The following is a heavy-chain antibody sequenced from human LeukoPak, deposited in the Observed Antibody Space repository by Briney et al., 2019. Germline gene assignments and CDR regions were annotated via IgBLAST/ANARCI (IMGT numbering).Heavy chain of an antibody. J-gene: IGHJ6*04. CDR2: IYYSGST. D-gene: IGHD2-15*01. V-gene: IGHV4-59*01. CDR3: ASAYCSGGSCYSEDDYYYYGMDV. Sequence: SETLSLTCTVSGGSISSYYWSWIRQPPGKGLHWIGYIYYSGSTNYNPSLKSRVTISVDTSKNQFSLNLSSVTAADTAVYYCASAYCSGGSCYSEDDYYYYGMDVWGKGTTVTVSS. CDR1: GGSISSYY.